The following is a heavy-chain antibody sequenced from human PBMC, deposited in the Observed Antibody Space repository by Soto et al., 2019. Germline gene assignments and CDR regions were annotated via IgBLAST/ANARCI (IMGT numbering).Heavy chain of an antibody. CDR3: VRGDSRDTGDN. V-gene: IGHV1-69*13. Sequence: ASVQVSCKAYGCMRIHYAVSWVRQAPGQGLEWLGGTLPISGATDYAQKFKGRVTITADESTNTAYMELKSLRSEDTAVYYCVRGDSRDTGDNWGPGTLVTVSS. J-gene: IGHJ4*02. D-gene: IGHD3-16*02. CDR1: GCMRIHYA. CDR2: TLPISGAT.